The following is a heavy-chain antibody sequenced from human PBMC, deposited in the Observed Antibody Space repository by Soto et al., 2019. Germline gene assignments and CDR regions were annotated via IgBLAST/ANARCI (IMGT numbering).Heavy chain of an antibody. CDR3: ARDGNKRNAFDI. Sequence: ASVKVSCKASGYTFTSYDINWVRQATGQGLEWMGWMNPNSGNTGYAQKFQGRVTMTRNTSISTAYMELSSLRSEDTAVYYCARDGNKRNAFDIWGQGTMVTVSS. J-gene: IGHJ3*02. CDR1: GYTFTSYD. V-gene: IGHV1-8*01. CDR2: MNPNSGNT.